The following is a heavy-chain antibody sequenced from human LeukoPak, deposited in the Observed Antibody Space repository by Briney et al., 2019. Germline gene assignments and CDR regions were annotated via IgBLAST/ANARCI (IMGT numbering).Heavy chain of an antibody. Sequence: PGGSLRLSCAASGFTVSSNYMSWVRQAPGKGLEWVSVIYSGGSTYYADSVKGRFTISRDNSKNTLYLQMNSLRAEDTAVYYCANSAEAVAGIFDYWGQGTLVTVSS. V-gene: IGHV3-53*01. CDR2: IYSGGST. D-gene: IGHD6-19*01. CDR3: ANSAEAVAGIFDY. CDR1: GFTVSSNY. J-gene: IGHJ4*02.